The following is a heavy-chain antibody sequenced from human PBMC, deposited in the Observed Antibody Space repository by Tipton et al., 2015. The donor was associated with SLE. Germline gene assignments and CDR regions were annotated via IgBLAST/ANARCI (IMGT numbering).Heavy chain of an antibody. V-gene: IGHV1-2*02. CDR3: ARDSVVVPATPYYFDY. D-gene: IGHD2-2*01. CDR1: GYTFTGYY. Sequence: QLVQSGAEVKKPGASVKVSCKASGYTFTGYYMHWVRQAPGQGLEWMGWINPNSGGTNYAQKFQGRVTMTRDTSISTAYMELSRLRSDDTAVYYCARDSVVVPATPYYFDYWGQGTLVTVSS. J-gene: IGHJ4*02. CDR2: INPNSGGT.